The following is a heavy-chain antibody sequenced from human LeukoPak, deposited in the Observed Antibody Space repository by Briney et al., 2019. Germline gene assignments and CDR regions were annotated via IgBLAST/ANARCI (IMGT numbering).Heavy chain of an antibody. V-gene: IGHV3-21*01. CDR2: ISSSSSYI. CDR1: GFTFSSYS. J-gene: IGHJ4*02. Sequence: GGSLRLSCAASGFTFSSYSMTWVRQAPGKGLEWVSSISSSSSYIYYADSVKGRFTISRDNAKNSLYLQMNSLRAEDTAVYYCARDLEYYYDSSGYVRFDYWGQGTLVTVSS. D-gene: IGHD3-22*01. CDR3: ARDLEYYYDSSGYVRFDY.